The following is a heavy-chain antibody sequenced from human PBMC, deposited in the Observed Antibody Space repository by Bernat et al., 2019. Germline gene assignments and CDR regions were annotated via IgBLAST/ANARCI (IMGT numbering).Heavy chain of an antibody. Sequence: VQLVESGGGVVQSGRSLRLSCAASGFSFSSYGMHWVRQAPGKGLEWVGRIKSKTDGGTTDYAAPVKGRFTISRDDSKNTLYLQMNSLKTEDTAVYYCTAYGLGDYFDYWGQGTLVTVSS. D-gene: IGHD3-16*01. CDR2: IKSKTDGGTT. V-gene: IGHV3-15*01. CDR1: GFSFSSYG. J-gene: IGHJ4*02. CDR3: TAYGLGDYFDY.